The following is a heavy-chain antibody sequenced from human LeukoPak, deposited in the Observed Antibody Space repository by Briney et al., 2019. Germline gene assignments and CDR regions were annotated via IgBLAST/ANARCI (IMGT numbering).Heavy chain of an antibody. D-gene: IGHD3-10*01. CDR2: IIPILDIA. J-gene: IGHJ4*02. Sequence: WASVKVSCKASGGTFSSYAISWVRQAPGQGLEWMGRIIPILDIANYAQKFQGRVTITADKSTSTAYMELSSLRSEDTAVYYCAREGQLWFGELLSPLRFDYWGQGTLVTVSS. V-gene: IGHV1-69*04. CDR1: GGTFSSYA. CDR3: AREGQLWFGELLSPLRFDY.